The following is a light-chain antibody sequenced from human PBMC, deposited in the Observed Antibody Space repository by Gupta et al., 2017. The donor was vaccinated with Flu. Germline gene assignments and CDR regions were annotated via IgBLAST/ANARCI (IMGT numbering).Light chain of an antibody. J-gene: IGKJ2*02. CDR2: EVS. CDR3: MKGTHPWT. Sequence: DVVMTQSPLSLPVTLGQPASISCRSSQSLVYSDGNTYLNWFQQRPGQSPRRLIYEVSNRDSGVPDRVSGSGSGTDFTLKISRVEAEDGGVYYCMKGTHPWTFGQGTKLEIK. CDR1: QSLVYSDGNTY. V-gene: IGKV2-30*01.